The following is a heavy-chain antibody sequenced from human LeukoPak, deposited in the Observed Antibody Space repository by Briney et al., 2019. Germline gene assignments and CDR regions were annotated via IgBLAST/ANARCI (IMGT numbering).Heavy chain of an antibody. CDR3: VRDGVGAPPFDY. V-gene: IGHV3-74*01. J-gene: IGHJ4*02. CDR1: GFTFSNHW. Sequence: GGSLRLSCVASGFTFSNHWMHWVRQNPGKGLVWVSRIKGDGSSISHADSVTGRSTISRDNAKNTLYLQMDNLRAEDTGVYYCVRDGVGAPPFDYWGEGILVTVSS. D-gene: IGHD1-26*01. CDR2: IKGDGSSI.